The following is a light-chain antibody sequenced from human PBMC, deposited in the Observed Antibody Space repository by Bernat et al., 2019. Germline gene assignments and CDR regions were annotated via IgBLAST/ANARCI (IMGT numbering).Light chain of an antibody. J-gene: IGKJ2*01. CDR2: DAF. CDR1: QNVNIN. V-gene: IGKV3-15*01. CDR3: QQYSSWPRNT. Sequence: VMTQSPAFLSVSPGERATLSCRAGQNVNINLAWYQQKPGQAPRLIIYDAFTRATGVPVRFSGSGSGTEFTLTISSLQSEDFAVYYCQQYSSWPRNTFGQGTKLEI.